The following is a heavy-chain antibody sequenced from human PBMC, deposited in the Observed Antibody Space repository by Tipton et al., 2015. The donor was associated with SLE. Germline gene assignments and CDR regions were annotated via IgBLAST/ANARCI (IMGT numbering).Heavy chain of an antibody. J-gene: IGHJ6*03. Sequence: TLSLTCSVYDGSFSGYYWTWIRQPPGKGLEWIGEINHSGSTNYNPSLKSRVTISVDTSKNQFSLKLSSVTAADTAVYYCARAFRETRTYYYYYMDVWGKGTTVTVSS. CDR1: DGSFSGYY. V-gene: IGHV4-34*01. D-gene: IGHD3-10*01. CDR3: ARAFRETRTYYYYYMDV. CDR2: INHSGST.